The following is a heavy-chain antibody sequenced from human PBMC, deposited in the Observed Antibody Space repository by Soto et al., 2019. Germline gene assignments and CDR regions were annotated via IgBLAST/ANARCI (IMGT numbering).Heavy chain of an antibody. V-gene: IGHV3-30*18. Sequence: QVQLVESGGGVVQPGRSLRLSCAASGFTFSSYGMHWVRQTPGKGLEWVAIISSDGSNQHYADSVKGRFTISRDDSKNTLFLQMNSLRAEDTALCYCAKETRPHWNFDYWGQGTLVTVSS. CDR3: AKETRPHWNFDY. J-gene: IGHJ4*02. CDR1: GFTFSSYG. D-gene: IGHD3-3*01. CDR2: ISSDGSNQ.